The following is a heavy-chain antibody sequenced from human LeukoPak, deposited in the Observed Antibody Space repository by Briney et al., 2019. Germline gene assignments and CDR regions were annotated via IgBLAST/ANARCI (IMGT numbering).Heavy chain of an antibody. J-gene: IGHJ4*02. D-gene: IGHD3-22*01. CDR2: ISYDGSNK. V-gene: IGHV3-30-3*01. CDR1: GFTFSSYA. Sequence: GRSLRLSCAASGFTFSSYAMHWVRQAPGKGLEWVAVISYDGSNKYYADSVKGRFTISRDNSKNTLYLQMNSLRAEDTAVYYCASGGYYDSSGYYFSEDYWGQGTLVTVSS. CDR3: ASGGYYDSSGYYFSEDY.